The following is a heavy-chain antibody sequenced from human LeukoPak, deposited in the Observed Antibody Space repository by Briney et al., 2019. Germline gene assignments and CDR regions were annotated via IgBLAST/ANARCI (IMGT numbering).Heavy chain of an antibody. Sequence: GESLKISCKGSGYSFTSYWIGWVRQMPGKGLEWMGIIYPGDCDTRYSPSFQGQVTISGDKSNSTAYLQWSSLKASDTAMYYCARRQVTTGYYYMDVWGKGTTVTVSS. CDR3: ARRQVTTGYYYMDV. CDR2: IYPGDCDT. J-gene: IGHJ6*03. V-gene: IGHV5-51*01. CDR1: GYSFTSYW. D-gene: IGHD4-17*01.